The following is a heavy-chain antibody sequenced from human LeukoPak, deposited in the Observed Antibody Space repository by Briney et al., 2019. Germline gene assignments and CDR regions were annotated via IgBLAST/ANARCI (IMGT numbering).Heavy chain of an antibody. V-gene: IGHV3-7*01. D-gene: IGHD3-22*01. CDR3: ARGRFSYDNTGYSSFYY. CDR1: GVIFNQYW. CDR2: IDQDGSEK. Sequence: GGSLRLSCAASGVIFNQYWMSWVRQAPGRGLEWVANIDQDGSEKHYVDSVKGRFTISRDNARNSLFLQMNSLRAEDTAVYYCARGRFSYDNTGYSSFYYWGQGTLVTVSS. J-gene: IGHJ4*02.